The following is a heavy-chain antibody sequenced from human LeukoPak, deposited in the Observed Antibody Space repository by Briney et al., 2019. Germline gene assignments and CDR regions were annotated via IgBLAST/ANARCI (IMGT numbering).Heavy chain of an antibody. V-gene: IGHV4-4*07. CDR3: ARVTGYVIEDNFDY. CDR1: GSSISSYH. Sequence: SETLSLTCTVSGSSISSYHWSWIRQPAGKGLEWVGHIYTSGSTNNPSLKSRVTISVDTSKNQFSLKLRSVTAADTAVYYCARVTGYVIEDNFDYWGQGTLVTVSS. D-gene: IGHD2-15*01. J-gene: IGHJ4*02. CDR2: IYTSGST.